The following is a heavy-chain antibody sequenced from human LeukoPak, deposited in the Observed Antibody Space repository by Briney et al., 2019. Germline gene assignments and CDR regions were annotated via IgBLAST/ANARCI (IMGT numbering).Heavy chain of an antibody. CDR1: GYTFTSYG. Sequence: ASVKVSCKASGYTFTSYGVSWVRQAPGQGLEWMGWISGSNGNTNNAQKVQGRATMTTDTSTSTAYMELRSLRSDDTAVYYCARYPLSYSSNWHYYFDYWGQGTLLTVSS. CDR3: ARYPLSYSSNWHYYFDY. CDR2: ISGSNGNT. D-gene: IGHD6-13*01. V-gene: IGHV1-18*01. J-gene: IGHJ4*02.